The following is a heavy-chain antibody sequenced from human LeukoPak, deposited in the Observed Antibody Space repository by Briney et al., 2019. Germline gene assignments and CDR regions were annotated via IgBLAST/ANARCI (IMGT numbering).Heavy chain of an antibody. Sequence: PSETLSLTCTVSGYSISTGYYWDWIRQPPGKGLEWIGTFYHGGSTYYNPSLKSRVTISVDTSKNQFSLKLSSVTAADTAVYYCARGEGIAVAGSAFDIWGQGTMVTVSS. CDR3: ARGEGIAVAGSAFDI. V-gene: IGHV4-38-2*02. CDR2: FYHGGST. J-gene: IGHJ3*02. D-gene: IGHD6-19*01. CDR1: GYSISTGYY.